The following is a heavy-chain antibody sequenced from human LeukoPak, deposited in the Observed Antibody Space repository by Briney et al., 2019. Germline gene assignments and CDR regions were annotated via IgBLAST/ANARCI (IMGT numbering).Heavy chain of an antibody. Sequence: ASVKVSCKASGYTFTSYYMHWVRQAPGQGLEWMGIINPSGGSTSYAQKFQGRVTMTRDTSTGTVYMELSSLRSEDTAVYYCATLTGPYSGSYYGSFDYWGQGTLVTVSS. V-gene: IGHV1-46*01. D-gene: IGHD1-26*01. CDR2: INPSGGST. CDR1: GYTFTSYY. CDR3: ATLTGPYSGSYYGSFDY. J-gene: IGHJ4*02.